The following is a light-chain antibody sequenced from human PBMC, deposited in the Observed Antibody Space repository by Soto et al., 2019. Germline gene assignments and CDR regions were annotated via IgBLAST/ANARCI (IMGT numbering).Light chain of an antibody. J-gene: IGKJ2*01. CDR1: PSVRSSY. CDR3: QQYDSAPYT. CDR2: GAS. V-gene: IGKV3-20*01. Sequence: EIVLPQSPGTLSLSPGERATLSCRASPSVRSSYLAWYQRKPGQAPRLLIYGASSRATGVPDRFSGSGSGTDLTLTISRLEPEDFAVYYCQQYDSAPYTFGQGTQLEIK.